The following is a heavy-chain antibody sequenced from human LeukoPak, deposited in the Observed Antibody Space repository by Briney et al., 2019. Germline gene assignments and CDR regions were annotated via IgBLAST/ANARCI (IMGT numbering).Heavy chain of an antibody. V-gene: IGHV3-64*01. CDR2: MSSDGGNT. D-gene: IGHD6-13*01. J-gene: IGHJ4*02. Sequence: GGSLRLSCAASGFTISSYTMHWVRQAPGKGLESVSAMSSDGGNTYYANSVKGRFTISRDNSWNTLYLQMDSLRAEDMAVYYCAREGSPGTYDYWGQGTTVTVSS. CDR3: AREGSPGTYDY. CDR1: GFTISSYT.